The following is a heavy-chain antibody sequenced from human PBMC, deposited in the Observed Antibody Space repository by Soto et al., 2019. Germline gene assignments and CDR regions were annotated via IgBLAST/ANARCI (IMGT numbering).Heavy chain of an antibody. CDR2: ISAYNGNT. J-gene: IGHJ4*02. Sequence: GASVKVSCKASGYTFTSYGISWVRQAPGQGLEWMGWISAYNGNTNYAQKLQGRVTMTTDTSTSTAYMELRSLRSDDTAVYYCAREEIGLETTVTTGYWGQGTLVTVSS. CDR1: GYTFTSYG. D-gene: IGHD4-17*01. V-gene: IGHV1-18*01. CDR3: AREEIGLETTVTTGY.